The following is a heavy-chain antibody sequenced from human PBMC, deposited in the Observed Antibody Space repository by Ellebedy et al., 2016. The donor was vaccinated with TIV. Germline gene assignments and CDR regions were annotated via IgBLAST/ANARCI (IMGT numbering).Heavy chain of an antibody. CDR3: ARVLGGYDSDDY. CDR2: IIPIFGTA. D-gene: IGHD5-12*01. Sequence: SVKVSCXASGGTFSSYAISWVRQAPGQGLEWMGGIIPIFGTANYAQKFQGRVTITRDTSASTAYMELRSLRSDDTAVYYCARVLGGYDSDDYWGQGTLVTVSS. V-gene: IGHV1-69*05. CDR1: GGTFSSYA. J-gene: IGHJ4*02.